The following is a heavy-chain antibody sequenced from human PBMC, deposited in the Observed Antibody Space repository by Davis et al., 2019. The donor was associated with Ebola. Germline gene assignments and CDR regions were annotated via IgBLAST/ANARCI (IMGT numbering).Heavy chain of an antibody. CDR1: GYTFTSYW. CDR3: ARLGPYDYGDPLGMDV. V-gene: IGHV5-51*01. Sequence: KVSCKASGYTFTSYWIAWVRQVPGKGLEWMGSIYPGDSETRYSPSLQGQVTISADKSISTAYLQWSSLKASDTAMYYCARLGPYDYGDPLGMDVWGQGTTVTVSS. D-gene: IGHD4-17*01. CDR2: IYPGDSET. J-gene: IGHJ6*02.